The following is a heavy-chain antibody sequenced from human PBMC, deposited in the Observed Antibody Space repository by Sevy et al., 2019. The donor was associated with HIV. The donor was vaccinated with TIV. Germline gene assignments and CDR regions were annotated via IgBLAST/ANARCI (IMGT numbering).Heavy chain of an antibody. D-gene: IGHD3-10*01. CDR2: VYDIGRT. V-gene: IGHV4-59*02. CDR3: AGGRDYGSGSFSPWFGP. J-gene: IGHJ5*02. Sequence: SETLSLTCTVSGGSVTTGYWSWIRQPPGKGPEWTGYVYDIGRTAYSPSLKSRVTISLDTTKNQFSLQLNSITAADTAVYYCAGGRDYGSGSFSPWFGPWGQGTLVTVSS. CDR1: GGSVTTGY.